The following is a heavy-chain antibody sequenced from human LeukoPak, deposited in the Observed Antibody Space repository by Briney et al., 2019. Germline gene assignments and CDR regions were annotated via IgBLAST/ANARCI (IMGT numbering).Heavy chain of an antibody. D-gene: IGHD3-10*01. V-gene: IGHV3-23*01. CDR1: GFAFSNYA. CDR2: ISITGGSP. Sequence: PGGSLRLSCAASGFAFSNYAMNWVRQAPGKGLEWVCSISITGGSPYYADSVKGRFTISRDYSKNTLFLQMNSLRVEDTAVYYCAKDREKYGSGSYLNDNWGQGTLVTVSS. J-gene: IGHJ4*02. CDR3: AKDREKYGSGSYLNDN.